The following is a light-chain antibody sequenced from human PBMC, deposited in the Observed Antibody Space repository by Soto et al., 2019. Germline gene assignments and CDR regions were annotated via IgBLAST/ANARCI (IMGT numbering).Light chain of an antibody. J-gene: IGLJ1*01. V-gene: IGLV2-14*01. CDR2: DVS. CDR3: SSYTSSSLYV. CDR1: SSDVGGYNY. Sequence: QSALTQPASESGSPGQLITISCTGTSSDVGGYNYVSWYQQHPGKAPKLMIYDVSNRPSGVSNRFSGSKSGNTASLTISGLQAEDEADYYCSSYTSSSLYVFGTGTKLTVL.